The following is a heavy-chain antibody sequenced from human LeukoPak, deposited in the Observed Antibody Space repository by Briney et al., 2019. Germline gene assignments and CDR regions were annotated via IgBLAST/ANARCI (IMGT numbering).Heavy chain of an antibody. CDR3: ARDTDDFQGLDI. CDR1: GFTFSSYA. Sequence: GGSLRLSCAASGFTFSSYAMHWVRQAPGKGLEWVAVISYDGSNKYYADSVKGRFTISRDNSKNTLYLQMNSLRAEDTAVYYCARDTDDFQGLDIWGQGTRVTVSS. D-gene: IGHD3-3*01. V-gene: IGHV3-30*04. J-gene: IGHJ3*02. CDR2: ISYDGSNK.